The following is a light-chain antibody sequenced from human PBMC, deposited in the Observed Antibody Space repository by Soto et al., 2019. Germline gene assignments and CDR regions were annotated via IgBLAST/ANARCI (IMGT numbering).Light chain of an antibody. J-gene: IGKJ1*01. CDR2: DAY. V-gene: IGKV1-5*01. CDR3: QQYNSYSPQA. CDR1: QSISSW. Sequence: DIQMTQSPTTLPASVGDIVTITCRASQSISSWLAWYQQKPGKAPKLMIYDAYSLESGVPSRFRGSGSGTEFTLTISSLQPDDFATYYCQQYNSYSPQAFGQGTKVDIK.